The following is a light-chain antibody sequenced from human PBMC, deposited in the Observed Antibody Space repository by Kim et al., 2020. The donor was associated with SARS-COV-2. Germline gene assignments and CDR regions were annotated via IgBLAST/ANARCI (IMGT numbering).Light chain of an antibody. CDR1: RVNNNY. CDR2: GAS. J-gene: IGKJ1*01. V-gene: IGKV1-27*01. CDR3: QEYDSAPWT. Sequence: ACGGNQVTSTWRASRVNNNYLARYQQKPGKAPTVLIYGASTLHSGVPSRFSGSGSGTDFTLTISSLQPEDGGTYYCQEYDSAPWTFGHGTKVDIK.